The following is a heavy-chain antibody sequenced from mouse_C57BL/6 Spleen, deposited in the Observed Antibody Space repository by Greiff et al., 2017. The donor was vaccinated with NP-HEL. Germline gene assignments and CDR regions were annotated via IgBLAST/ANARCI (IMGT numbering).Heavy chain of an antibody. CDR2: ISDGGSYT. CDR1: GFTFSSYA. D-gene: IGHD4-1*01. Sequence: EVQRVESGGGLVKPGGSLKLSCAASGFTFSSYAMSWVRQTPEKRLEWVATISDGGSYTYYPDNVKGRFTISRDNAKNNLYLQMSHLKSEDTAMYYCARGRTGTSRFAYWGQGTLVTVSA. V-gene: IGHV5-4*01. CDR3: ARGRTGTSRFAY. J-gene: IGHJ3*01.